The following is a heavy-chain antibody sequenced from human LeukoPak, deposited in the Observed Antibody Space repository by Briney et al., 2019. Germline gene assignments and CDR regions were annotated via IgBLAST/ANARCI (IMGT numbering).Heavy chain of an antibody. CDR1: GGSISSYY. D-gene: IGHD3-10*01. Sequence: SETLSLTCTVSGGSISSYYWSWIRQPPGKGLEWIGYIYYSGSTKYNPSLKSRVTISEDTSKNQFSLKLSSVTAADTAVYYCATTYYYGSGTYSLVYWCQGTLVTVSS. CDR3: ATTYYYGSGTYSLVY. CDR2: IYYSGST. V-gene: IGHV4-59*01. J-gene: IGHJ4*02.